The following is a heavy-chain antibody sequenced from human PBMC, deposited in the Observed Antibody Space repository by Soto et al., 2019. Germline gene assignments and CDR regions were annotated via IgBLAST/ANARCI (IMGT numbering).Heavy chain of an antibody. V-gene: IGHV3-23*01. CDR3: AKDLTDLIVVVPAAPFDY. CDR2: ISGSGGST. CDR1: GFTFSSYA. D-gene: IGHD2-2*01. Sequence: GGSLRLSCAASGFTFSSYAMSWVRQAPGKGLEWVSAISGSGGSTYYADSVKGRFTISRDNSKNTLYLQMNSLRAEDTAVYYCAKDLTDLIVVVPAAPFDYWGQGTLVTVSS. J-gene: IGHJ4*02.